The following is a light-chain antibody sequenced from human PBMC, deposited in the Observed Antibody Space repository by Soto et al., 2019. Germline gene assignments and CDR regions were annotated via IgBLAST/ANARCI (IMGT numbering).Light chain of an antibody. Sequence: QSVLTQPPSASGTPGQRVTISCSGSSCNIGANPINWYQQLPGTAPTILIDNNDQRPSGVPDRFSASKSVTSASLAISGLQSDDEADYYCSAWDDSLYGAVLGGGTKLTVL. CDR3: SAWDDSLYGAV. J-gene: IGLJ2*01. CDR1: SCNIGANP. V-gene: IGLV1-44*01. CDR2: NND.